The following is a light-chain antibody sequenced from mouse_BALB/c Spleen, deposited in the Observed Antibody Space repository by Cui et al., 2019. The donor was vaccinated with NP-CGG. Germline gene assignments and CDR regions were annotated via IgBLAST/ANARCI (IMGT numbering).Light chain of an antibody. CDR2: GTN. J-gene: IGLJ1*01. Sequence: QAVVTQESALTTSPGETVTLTCRSSTGAVTTSNYANWVQEKSDHLFTGLIGGTNNRAPVVPARFSGSLIGDKAALTITGAQTEDEAIYFGSQWYSNHWVFGGGTKLTVL. CDR3: SQWYSNHWV. V-gene: IGLV1*01. CDR1: TGAVTTSNY.